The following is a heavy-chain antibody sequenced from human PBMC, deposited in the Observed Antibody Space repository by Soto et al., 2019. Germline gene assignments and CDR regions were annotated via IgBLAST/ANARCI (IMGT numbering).Heavy chain of an antibody. CDR1: GGTFSSYA. D-gene: IGHD3-3*01. CDR3: ARDRRGPAHYDFWGGDAFDI. CDR2: IIPIFGTA. Sequence: QVQLVQSGAEVKKPGSSVKVSCKASGGTFSSYAISWVRQAPGQGLEWMGGIIPIFGTANYAQKFQGRVTITADESTSTAYMSVSSLRSEDTAVYYCARDRRGPAHYDFWGGDAFDIWGQGTMVTVSS. J-gene: IGHJ3*02. V-gene: IGHV1-69*01.